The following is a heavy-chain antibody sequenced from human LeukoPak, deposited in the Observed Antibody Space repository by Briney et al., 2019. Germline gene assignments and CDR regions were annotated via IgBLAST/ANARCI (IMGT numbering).Heavy chain of an antibody. CDR1: GFTFTNNW. V-gene: IGHV3-7*02. J-gene: IGHJ4*02. CDR3: AVTSRSYAFDY. D-gene: IGHD3-16*01. Sequence: PGGSLRLSCTAAGFTFTNNWMFWVRQAPGKGPEWLANINQDGSEAYSVDSVKGRFTISRDNAKNSVYLQMNSLRVEDTAVYYCAVTSRSYAFDYRGPGTLVTVSS. CDR2: INQDGSEA.